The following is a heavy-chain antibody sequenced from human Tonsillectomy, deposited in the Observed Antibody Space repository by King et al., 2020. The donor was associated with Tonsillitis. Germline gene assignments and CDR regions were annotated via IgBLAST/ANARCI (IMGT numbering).Heavy chain of an antibody. CDR3: ARIGGYSGYDATFDY. D-gene: IGHD5-12*01. Sequence: VTLKESGPALVKPPQTLTLTCTFSGFSLSTSGMCVSWIRQPPGKALEWLALIDWDDDKYYSTSLKTRLTISKDTSKNQVVLTMTNMDPVDTATYYCARIGGYSGYDATFDYWGQGTLVTVSS. CDR2: IDWDDDK. J-gene: IGHJ4*02. V-gene: IGHV2-70*01. CDR1: GFSLSTSGMC.